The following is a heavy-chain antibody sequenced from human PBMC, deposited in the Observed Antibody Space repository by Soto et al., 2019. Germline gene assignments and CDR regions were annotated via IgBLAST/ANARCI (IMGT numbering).Heavy chain of an antibody. CDR3: AKAHYDFWSGPLGEVPYYFDY. D-gene: IGHD3-3*01. CDR2: ISGSGGST. CDR1: GFTFSSYA. V-gene: IGHV3-23*01. J-gene: IGHJ4*02. Sequence: EVQLLESGGGLVQPGGSLRLSCAASGFTFSSYAMSWVRQAPGKGLEWVSAISGSGGSTYYADSVKGRFTISRDNSKNTLYLQMNSLRAEDTAVYYCAKAHYDFWSGPLGEVPYYFDYWGQGTLVTVSS.